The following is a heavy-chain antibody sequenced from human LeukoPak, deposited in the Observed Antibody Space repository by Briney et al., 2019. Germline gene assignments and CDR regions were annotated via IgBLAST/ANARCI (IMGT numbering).Heavy chain of an antibody. CDR3: AKRDNYGYFDY. Sequence: PGGSLRLSCAASGFSFSNYAMSWVRQAPGKGLEWVSTISTSGGSTYYADSVKGRFTISRDNSKNTLWLQTNSLRAEDTAVYHCAKRDNYGYFDYWGQGTLVTVSS. CDR1: GFSFSNYA. J-gene: IGHJ4*02. CDR2: ISTSGGST. V-gene: IGHV3-23*01. D-gene: IGHD5-18*01.